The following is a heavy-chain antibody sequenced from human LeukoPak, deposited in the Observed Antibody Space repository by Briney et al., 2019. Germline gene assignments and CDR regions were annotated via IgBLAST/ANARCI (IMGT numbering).Heavy chain of an antibody. V-gene: IGHV3-23*01. CDR2: ISDSGVGT. CDR3: AKDWWELWGCFQH. J-gene: IGHJ1*01. CDR1: GFTFSSYA. Sequence: PGGSLRLSCAASGFTFSSYAMTWVRQAPGKGLEWVSTISDSGVGTYYADSVKGRFTISGDKSKNTLYLQMNSLRAEDTAVYYCAKDWWELWGCFQHWGQGTLVTVSS. D-gene: IGHD1-26*01.